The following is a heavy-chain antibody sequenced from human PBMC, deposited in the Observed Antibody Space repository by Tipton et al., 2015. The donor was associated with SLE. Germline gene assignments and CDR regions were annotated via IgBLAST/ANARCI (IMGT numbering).Heavy chain of an antibody. CDR2: FFHGGST. J-gene: IGHJ5*02. CDR3: ARWIAAGATGWFDP. V-gene: IGHV4-38-2*01. CDR1: GYSISSGYY. Sequence: TLSLTCDVSGYSISSGYYWGWIRKTPGKGLECIGSFFHGGSTYYNPSLKSRVTISVDTSKNQFSLRLQSVTAADTAVYFCARWIAAGATGWFDPWGQGSQVTVSS. D-gene: IGHD4-17*01.